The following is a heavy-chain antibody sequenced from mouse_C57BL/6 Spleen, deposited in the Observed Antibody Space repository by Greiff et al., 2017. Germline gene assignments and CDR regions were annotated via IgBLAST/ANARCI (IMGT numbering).Heavy chain of an antibody. CDR3: AKQRAPTIVTTDYYAMDY. D-gene: IGHD2-5*01. V-gene: IGHV2-3*01. J-gene: IGHJ4*01. CDR2: IWGDGST. CDR1: GFSLTSYG. Sequence: VMLVESGPGLVAPSQSLSITCTVSGFSLTSYGVSWVRQPPGKGLEWLGVIWGDGSTNYHSALISRLSISKDNSKSQVFLKLNSLQTDDTATYYCAKQRAPTIVTTDYYAMDYWGQGTSVTVSS.